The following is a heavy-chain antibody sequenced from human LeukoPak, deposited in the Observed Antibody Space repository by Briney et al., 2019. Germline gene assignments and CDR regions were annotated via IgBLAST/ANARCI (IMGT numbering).Heavy chain of an antibody. V-gene: IGHV3-30*18. J-gene: IGHJ4*02. D-gene: IGHD3-16*01. Sequence: GGSLRLSCVASGFTFSNYVMHWVRQAPGKGLEWVAVISYDGSNKYYADTVKGRFTISRDNSKNTLYLQMNSLRAEDTAVYYCTKGVLGGTQSVSAGLDSWGQGTLVTASS. CDR3: TKGVLGGTQSVSAGLDS. CDR1: GFTFSNYV. CDR2: ISYDGSNK.